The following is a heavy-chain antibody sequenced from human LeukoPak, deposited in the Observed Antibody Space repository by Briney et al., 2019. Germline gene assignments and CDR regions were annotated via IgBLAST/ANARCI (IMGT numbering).Heavy chain of an antibody. D-gene: IGHD2-21*01. CDR3: IRDGLLWYGGAT. CDR1: GFTFSSYA. Sequence: GGSLRLSCAASGFTFSSYAMSWVRQAPGKGLVWVSCLNSDGTRINYADSVKGRFTISRDNAKNTLYLQMNSLRVEDTAVYYCIRDGLLWYGGATWGQGTMVTVSS. J-gene: IGHJ3*01. CDR2: LNSDGTRI. V-gene: IGHV3-74*01.